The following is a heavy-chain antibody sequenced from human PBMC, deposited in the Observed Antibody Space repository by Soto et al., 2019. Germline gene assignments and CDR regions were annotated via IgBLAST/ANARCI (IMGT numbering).Heavy chain of an antibody. CDR3: AWDFFDSSDYTTNWFDP. Sequence: SETLSLTCTVSGGSISGYYWSWIRQPPGKGLECIGYIYYTGNTNYNSSLESRVTISVDTSKNQFSLKLNSVTTADTAVYYCAWDFFDSSDYTTNWFDPWGQGTLVTVSS. CDR2: IYYTGNT. D-gene: IGHD3-22*01. V-gene: IGHV4-59*01. J-gene: IGHJ5*02. CDR1: GGSISGYY.